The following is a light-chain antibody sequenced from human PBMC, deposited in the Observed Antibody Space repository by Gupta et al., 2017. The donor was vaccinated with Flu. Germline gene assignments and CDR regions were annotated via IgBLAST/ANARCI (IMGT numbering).Light chain of an antibody. CDR1: QSLLYSYGDNY. V-gene: IGKV2-28*01. Sequence: DIVLTQSPLSLPVTPGEPASISCRSSQSLLYSYGDNYLDGYLQKPGQSPQLLIFLGSIRASGVPDRLSGSGSGTVLTLTISRGEAEDIGSYYCRQSLQSPRTFGQGTQVEIK. CDR3: RQSLQSPRT. CDR2: LGS. J-gene: IGKJ1*01.